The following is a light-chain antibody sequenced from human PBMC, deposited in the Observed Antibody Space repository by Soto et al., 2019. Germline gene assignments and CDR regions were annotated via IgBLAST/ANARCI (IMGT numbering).Light chain of an antibody. CDR1: QSVSTN. CDR2: GAY. J-gene: IGKJ1*01. Sequence: EIVLTQSPVTLSVSPGESATLSCRASQSVSTNLAWYQQKPGQAPRLLIYGAYTRATAVPDRFSGSGSGTDFTLSLSSLHSEDFACYYCKKYHRWRSFGQGTKLESK. V-gene: IGKV3-15*01. CDR3: KKYHRWRS.